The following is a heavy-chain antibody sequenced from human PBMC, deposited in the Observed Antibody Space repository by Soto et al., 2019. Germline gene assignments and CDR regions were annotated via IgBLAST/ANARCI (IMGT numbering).Heavy chain of an antibody. D-gene: IGHD6-13*01. V-gene: IGHV3-48*02. Sequence: RRLSCAASGFTFSSYSMNWVRQAPGKGLEWVSYISSSSSTIYYADSVKGRFTISRDNAKNSLYLQMNSLRDEDTAVYYCARGSSGSSSWYWDYYYYYGMDVWGPGTTVTVSS. CDR3: ARGSSGSSSWYWDYYYYYGMDV. CDR1: GFTFSSYS. CDR2: ISSSSSTI. J-gene: IGHJ6*02.